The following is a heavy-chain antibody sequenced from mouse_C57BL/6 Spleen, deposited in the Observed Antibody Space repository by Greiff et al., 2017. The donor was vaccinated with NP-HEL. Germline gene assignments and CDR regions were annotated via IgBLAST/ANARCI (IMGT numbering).Heavy chain of an antibody. CDR1: GYAFTNYL. V-gene: IGHV1-54*01. CDR3: ARSGEHAMDY. Sequence: QVQLQQSGAELVRPGTSVKVSCKASGYAFTNYLIEWVKQRPGQGLEWIGVINPGSGGTNYNEKFKGKATLTADKSSSTAYMQLSSLTSEDSAVYFCARSGEHAMDYWGQGTSVTVSS. J-gene: IGHJ4*01. CDR2: INPGSGGT.